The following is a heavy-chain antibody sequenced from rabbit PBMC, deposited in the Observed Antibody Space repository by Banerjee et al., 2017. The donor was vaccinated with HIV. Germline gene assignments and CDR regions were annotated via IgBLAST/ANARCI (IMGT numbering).Heavy chain of an antibody. CDR1: GFSLSSYV. CDR3: ARDLAGVIGWNFGL. CDR2: IGTSGTT. Sequence: QEQLEESGGDLVKPEGSLTLTCTASGFSLSSYVMCWVRQAPGKGLEWITCIGTSGTTYYANWAKGRFTISKTSSTTVTLQMTSLTAADTASYFCARDLAGVIGWNFGLWGPGTLVTVS. D-gene: IGHD4-1*01. J-gene: IGHJ4*01. V-gene: IGHV1S45*01.